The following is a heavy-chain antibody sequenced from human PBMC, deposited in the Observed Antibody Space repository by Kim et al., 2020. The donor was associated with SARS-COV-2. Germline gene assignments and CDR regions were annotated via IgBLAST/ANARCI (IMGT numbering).Heavy chain of an antibody. CDR2: IYHSGST. J-gene: IGHJ6*03. CDR3: ARVEITMVRYYYMDV. Sequence: SETLSLTCAVSGGSISSSNWWSWVRQPPGKGLEWIGEIYHSGSTNYNPSLKSRVTISVDKSKNQFSLKLSSVTAADTAVYYCARVEITMVRYYYMDVWGKGTTVTVSS. CDR1: GGSISSSNW. D-gene: IGHD3-10*01. V-gene: IGHV4-4*02.